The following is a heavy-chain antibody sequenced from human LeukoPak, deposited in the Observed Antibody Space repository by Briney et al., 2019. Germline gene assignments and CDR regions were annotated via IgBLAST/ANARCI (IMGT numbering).Heavy chain of an antibody. Sequence: QSGGSLRLSCAASGFTFSSYEMNWVRRAPGKGLEWVSYISSSGSTIYYADSVKGRFAISRDNAKNSLYLQMNSLRAEDTAVYYCARGTQDTAMVTGYMDVWGKGTTVTISS. CDR2: ISSSGSTI. D-gene: IGHD5-18*01. CDR3: ARGTQDTAMVTGYMDV. CDR1: GFTFSSYE. J-gene: IGHJ6*03. V-gene: IGHV3-48*03.